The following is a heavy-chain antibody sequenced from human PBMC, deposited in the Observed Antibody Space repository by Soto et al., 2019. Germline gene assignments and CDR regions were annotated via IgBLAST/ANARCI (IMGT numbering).Heavy chain of an antibody. CDR1: GASISYGGFS. D-gene: IGHD5-12*01. Sequence: QLQLQESGSGLVKTSETLSLTCTVSGASISYGGFSWSGFRQSPGKGLEWIGYISHLESTYFHPSFKSRLTMSIDRTRNQFSLKLSSVTAADMAVYYCARGGGYDSFDYWGQGVLVTVSS. CDR3: ARGGGYDSFDY. CDR2: ISHLEST. J-gene: IGHJ4*02. V-gene: IGHV4-30-2*06.